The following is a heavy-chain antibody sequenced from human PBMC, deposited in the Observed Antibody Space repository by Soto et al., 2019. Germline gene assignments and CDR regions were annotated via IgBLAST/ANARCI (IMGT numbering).Heavy chain of an antibody. V-gene: IGHV4-61*01. CDR2: IFNSGNI. J-gene: IGHJ5*02. D-gene: IGHD6-13*01. CDR1: GDSVSSRNYV. CDR3: ARGNVAASGTHFDP. Sequence: SETLSLTCSVSGDSVSSRNYVWSWVRQPPGKGLEWIGYIFNSGNINYNPSLKSRVIISVDTSKNQFSLNLSSVTAADTAIYYCARGNVAASGTHFDPWGQGALVTVSS.